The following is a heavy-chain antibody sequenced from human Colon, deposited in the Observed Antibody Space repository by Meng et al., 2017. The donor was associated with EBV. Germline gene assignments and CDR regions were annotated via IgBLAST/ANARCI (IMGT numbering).Heavy chain of an antibody. CDR2: ITGSGGST. J-gene: IGHJ4*02. Sequence: SGGXLVPPVGSLRLSGSDSGFALSSYVMSWVRQAPGKGMEWVSAITGSGGSTYYADSVKGRFTISRDNFKNTVYLQMNSLRVEETALYYCARDRGEGGFFDSWGQGTLVTVS. CDR1: GFALSSYV. CDR3: ARDRGEGGFFDS. D-gene: IGHD3-10*01. V-gene: IGHV3-23*01.